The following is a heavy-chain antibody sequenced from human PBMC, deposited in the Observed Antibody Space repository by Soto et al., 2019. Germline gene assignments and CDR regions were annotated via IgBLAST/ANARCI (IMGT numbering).Heavy chain of an antibody. CDR1: GFTFSSYA. CDR3: ARESGTDWFDA. V-gene: IGHV3-30-3*01. D-gene: IGHD1-1*01. CDR2: ISYDGSNK. Sequence: PGGSLRLSFAASGFTFSSYAMHWVGQAPGKGREGVAVISYDGSNKYYADSVKGRFTISRDNSKNTLYLQMNSLGAEDTAVYYCARESGTDWFDAWGQGTLVTVSS. J-gene: IGHJ5*02.